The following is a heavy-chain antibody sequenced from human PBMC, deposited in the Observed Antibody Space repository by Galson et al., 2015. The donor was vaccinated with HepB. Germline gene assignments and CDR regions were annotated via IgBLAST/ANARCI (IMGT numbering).Heavy chain of an antibody. V-gene: IGHV1-69*04. CDR1: GGTFSSYA. CDR2: IIPILGIA. J-gene: IGHJ4*02. CDR3: ARENAPYYYDSSGYFDY. D-gene: IGHD3-22*01. Sequence: SVKVSCKASGGTFSSYAISWVRQAPGQGLEWMGRIIPILGIANYAQKFQGRVTITADKSTSTAYMELSSLRSEDTAVYYCARENAPYYYDSSGYFDYWGQGTLVTVSS.